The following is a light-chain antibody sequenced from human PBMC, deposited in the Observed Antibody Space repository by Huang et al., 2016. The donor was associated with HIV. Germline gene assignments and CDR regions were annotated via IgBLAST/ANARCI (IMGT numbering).Light chain of an antibody. CDR1: QSIGTY. CDR3: QQRRSWPLT. Sequence: EVVLTQSPPTLSLFPGETATLSCRASQSIGTYLAWYQQRPGQGPRLLIYDGSNRAAGVPELFSGAGSGTTFTVTISGLESEDFGIYYCQQRRSWPLTFGGGTKVEV. V-gene: IGKV3-11*01. J-gene: IGKJ4*01. CDR2: DGS.